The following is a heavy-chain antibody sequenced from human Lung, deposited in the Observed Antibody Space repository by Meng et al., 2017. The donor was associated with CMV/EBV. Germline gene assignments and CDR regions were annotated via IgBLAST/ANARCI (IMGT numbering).Heavy chain of an antibody. J-gene: IGHJ4*02. V-gene: IGHV1-2*02. D-gene: IGHD3-22*01. Sequence: YTYTGYYMHWVMQAPGQGLEWMGWINATSGATNYAQQCQGRITMPRDTSITTAYLELSRLRSNNTALYYCARFDAIFYDSSGHYYDHWGQGTLVTVSS. CDR1: YTYTGYY. CDR3: ARFDAIFYDSSGHYYDH. CDR2: INATSGAT.